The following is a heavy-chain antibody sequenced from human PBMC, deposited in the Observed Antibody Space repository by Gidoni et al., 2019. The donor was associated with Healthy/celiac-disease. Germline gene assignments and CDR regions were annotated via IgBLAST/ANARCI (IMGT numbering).Heavy chain of an antibody. Sequence: EVQLVESGGGLVQPGGSLRLSCAASGFTFSSYWMSWVRQAPGKGLEWVANIKQDGSEKNYVDSVKGRFTISRDNAKNSLYLQMNSLRAEDTAVYYCARLAVAGPFDYWGQGTLVTVSS. CDR2: IKQDGSEK. CDR3: ARLAVAGPFDY. CDR1: GFTFSSYW. D-gene: IGHD6-19*01. V-gene: IGHV3-7*03. J-gene: IGHJ4*02.